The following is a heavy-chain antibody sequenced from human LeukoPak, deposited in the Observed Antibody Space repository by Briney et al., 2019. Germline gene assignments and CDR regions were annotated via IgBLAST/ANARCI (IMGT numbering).Heavy chain of an antibody. V-gene: IGHV3-7*01. CDR1: GFTFSSYW. CDR2: IKQDGGEK. D-gene: IGHD5-12*01. J-gene: IGHJ6*02. Sequence: GGSLRLSCAASGFTFSSYWMSWVRQAPGKGLEWVANIKQDGGEKYYVDSVKGRFTISRDNAKNSLYLQMNSLRAEDTAVYYCAREAGHIVANDYYYYYGMDVWGQGTTVTVSS. CDR3: AREAGHIVANDYYYYYGMDV.